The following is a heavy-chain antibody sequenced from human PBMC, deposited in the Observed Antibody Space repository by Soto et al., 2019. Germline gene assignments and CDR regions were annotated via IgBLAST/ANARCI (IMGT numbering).Heavy chain of an antibody. J-gene: IGHJ3*02. CDR1: GFSLSNSW. CDR3: ARPLGWRDAFDI. CDR2: LKQDGSEE. D-gene: IGHD6-19*01. Sequence: GGSLRISCAACGFSLSNSWMSWGRQAPGKGLEWVASLKQDGSEEYYVDSVKGRFTVSRDNAKNSLYLQMNSLRAEDTAVYYCARPLGWRDAFDIWGQGTMVTVSS. V-gene: IGHV3-7*01.